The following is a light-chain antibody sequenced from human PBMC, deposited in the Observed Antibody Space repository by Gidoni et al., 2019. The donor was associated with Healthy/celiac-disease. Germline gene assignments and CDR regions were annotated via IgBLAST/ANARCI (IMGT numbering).Light chain of an antibody. CDR1: NIGSKS. J-gene: IGLJ2*01. CDR2: YDS. Sequence: SYVLTPPPSVSVAPGKTARITCGGNNIGSKSVHWYQQKPGQAPVLVIYYDSDRPSGIPERFSGSNSGNTATLTISRVEAGDEADYDCQVWDSSSDHVVFGGGTKLTVI. CDR3: QVWDSSSDHVV. V-gene: IGLV3-21*04.